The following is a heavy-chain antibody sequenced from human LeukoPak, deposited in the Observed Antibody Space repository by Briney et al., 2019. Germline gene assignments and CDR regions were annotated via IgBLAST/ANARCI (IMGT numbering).Heavy chain of an antibody. D-gene: IGHD2-2*01. Sequence: GRSLRLSCAASGFTFDDYAMHWVRQAPGKGLEWVSGISWNSGSIGYADSVKGRFTISRDNAKNSLYLQMNSLRAEDTALYYCAKAYCSSTSCRFDYWGQGTLVTVSS. CDR3: AKAYCSSTSCRFDY. CDR2: ISWNSGSI. CDR1: GFTFDDYA. J-gene: IGHJ4*02. V-gene: IGHV3-9*01.